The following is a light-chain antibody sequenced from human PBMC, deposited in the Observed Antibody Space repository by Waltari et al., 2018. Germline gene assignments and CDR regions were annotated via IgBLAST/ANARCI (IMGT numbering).Light chain of an antibody. CDR1: QSVNRW. CDR3: QQYVNYWT. CDR2: ETS. V-gene: IGKV1-5*03. Sequence: IQMTQSPSTLPASVGDRVLITCRARQSVNRWLAWYLQKPGKAPELLIYETSNLESGVPSRFSGSGSGKEFTLTISSLQPDDFGTYYCQQYVNYWTFGQGTKVEIK. J-gene: IGKJ1*01.